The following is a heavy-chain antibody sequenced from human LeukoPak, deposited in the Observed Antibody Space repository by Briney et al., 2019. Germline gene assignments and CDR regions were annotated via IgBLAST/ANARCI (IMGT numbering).Heavy chain of an antibody. D-gene: IGHD1-26*01. J-gene: IGHJ4*02. CDR1: GGSISSYY. Sequence: SETLSLTCTVSGGSISSYYWSWIRQPPGKGLEWIGYIYYSGSTNYNPSLKSRVTISVDTSKNQFSLKLSSVTAADTAVYYCARGLGATYHFDYWGQGTLVTVSS. V-gene: IGHV4-59*01. CDR3: ARGLGATYHFDY. CDR2: IYYSGST.